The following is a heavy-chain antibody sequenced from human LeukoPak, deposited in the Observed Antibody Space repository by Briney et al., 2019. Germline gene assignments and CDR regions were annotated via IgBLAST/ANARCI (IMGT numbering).Heavy chain of an antibody. CDR2: ISGSGGST. V-gene: IGHV3-23*01. CDR1: GFTFSSYA. D-gene: IGHD2/OR15-2a*01. CDR3: ATIEAVRFHY. Sequence: GGSLRLSCAASGFTFSSYAMSWVRQAPGKGLEWVSAISGSGGSTYYADSVKGRFTISRDNAKNSVYLQMNSLRAEDTAVYYCATIEAVRFHYWGQGTLVTVSS. J-gene: IGHJ4*02.